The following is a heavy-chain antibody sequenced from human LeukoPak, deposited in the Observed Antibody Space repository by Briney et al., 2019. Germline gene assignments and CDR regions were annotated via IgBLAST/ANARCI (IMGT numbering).Heavy chain of an antibody. CDR2: ISSSSSTI. CDR3: ARDHIVVVVAATFDI. J-gene: IGHJ3*02. Sequence: GGSLRLSCAASGFTFSSYSMNWVRQAPGKGLEWVSYISSSSSTIYYADSVKGRFTISRDNAKNSLYLQMNSLRAEDTAVYYCARDHIVVVVAATFDIWGQGTMVTVSS. V-gene: IGHV3-48*01. D-gene: IGHD2-15*01. CDR1: GFTFSSYS.